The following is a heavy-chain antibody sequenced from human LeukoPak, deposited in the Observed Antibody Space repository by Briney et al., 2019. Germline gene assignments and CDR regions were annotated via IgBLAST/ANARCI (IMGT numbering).Heavy chain of an antibody. V-gene: IGHV4-34*01. D-gene: IGHD6-13*01. CDR1: GGSFSGYY. CDR2: INHSGST. Sequence: SETLSLTCAVYGGSFSGYYWSWIRQPPGKGLEWIGEINHSGSTNYNPSLKSRVTISVDTSKNQFSLKLSSVTAADTAVYYCARGLWNSSSWTGPYDYWGQGTLVTVFS. CDR3: ARGLWNSSSWTGPYDY. J-gene: IGHJ4*02.